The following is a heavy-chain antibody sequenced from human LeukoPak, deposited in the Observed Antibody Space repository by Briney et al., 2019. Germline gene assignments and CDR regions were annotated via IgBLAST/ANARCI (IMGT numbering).Heavy chain of an antibody. V-gene: IGHV1-18*04. CDR2: ISAYNGNT. D-gene: IGHD3-10*01. CDR1: GYTFTSYG. CDR3: ARDPRTMVRGVYFDY. J-gene: IGHJ4*02. Sequence: ASVKVSCKASGYTFTSYGISWVRQAPGQGLEWMGWISAYNGNTNYAQKLQGRVTMTTDISTSTAYMELRSLRSDDTAVYYCARDPRTMVRGVYFDYWGQGTLVTVSS.